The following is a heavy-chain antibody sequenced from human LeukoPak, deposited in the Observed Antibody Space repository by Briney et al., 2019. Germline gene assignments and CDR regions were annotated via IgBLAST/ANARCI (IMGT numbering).Heavy chain of an antibody. V-gene: IGHV1-3*03. Sequence: GASVKVSCKASGYTFTTYTMHWVHQAPGQRLEWMGWISAGNGDTKYSQEFQGRVTITRDTSASTSYMELSSLRSEDMAVYYCARSTRSSAYAGFDYWGQGTLVTVSS. D-gene: IGHD3-22*01. CDR3: ARSTRSSAYAGFDY. J-gene: IGHJ4*02. CDR2: ISAGNGDT. CDR1: GYTFTTYT.